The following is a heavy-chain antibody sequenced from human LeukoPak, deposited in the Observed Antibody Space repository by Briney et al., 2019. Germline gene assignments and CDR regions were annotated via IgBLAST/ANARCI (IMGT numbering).Heavy chain of an antibody. J-gene: IGHJ5*02. Sequence: PGGSLRLSCAASGFTFDDHGRSWVRQAPGKGLEWVSHINWNGASIGYADSVKGRFTISRDNAKTSLYLQMNSPRAEDTALYYCARHIAVAGTNWFDPWGQGTLVTVSS. CDR2: INWNGASI. D-gene: IGHD6-13*01. V-gene: IGHV3-20*04. CDR3: ARHIAVAGTNWFDP. CDR1: GFTFDDHG.